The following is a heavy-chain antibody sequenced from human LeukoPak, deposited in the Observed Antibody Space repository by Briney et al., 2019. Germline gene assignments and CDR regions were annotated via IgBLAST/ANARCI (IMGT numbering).Heavy chain of an antibody. D-gene: IGHD5-24*01. CDR2: ISYDGDNK. Sequence: GGSLRLSCAASGFTFRSYAMHWVRQAPGKGLEWVAVISYDGDNKYYADSVKGRFTVSRDNSRNTLYLQMDSLRVADTAVYYCAREKRWLQRTPVYYFDYWGQGNLVTVSS. CDR3: AREKRWLQRTPVYYFDY. CDR1: GFTFRSYA. V-gene: IGHV3-30*04. J-gene: IGHJ4*02.